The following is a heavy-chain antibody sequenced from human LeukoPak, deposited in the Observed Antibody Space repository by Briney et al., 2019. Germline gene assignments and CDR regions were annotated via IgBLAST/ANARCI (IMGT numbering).Heavy chain of an antibody. CDR2: IYSGGST. J-gene: IGHJ4*02. V-gene: IGHV3-66*02. D-gene: IGHD1-14*01. Sequence: GGSLRLSCAASGFTVSSNYMSWVRQAPGKGLEWVSVIYSGGSTYYADSVKGRFTISRDNSKNTLYLQMNSLRAEDTAVYYCAREPGGSEGGFDHWGQGTLVTVSS. CDR3: AREPGGSEGGFDH. CDR1: GFTVSSNY.